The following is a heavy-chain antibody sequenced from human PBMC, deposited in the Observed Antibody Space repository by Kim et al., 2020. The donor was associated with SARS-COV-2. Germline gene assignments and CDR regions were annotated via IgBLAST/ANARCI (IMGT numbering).Heavy chain of an antibody. CDR3: ARDTYYYGSGSYIFDY. V-gene: IGHV6-1*01. CDR2: TYYRSKWYN. CDR1: GDSVSSNSAA. Sequence: QTLSLTCAISGDSVSSNSAAWNWIRQSPSRGLEWLGRTYYRSKWYNDYAVSVKSRITINPDTSKNQFSLQLNSVTPEDTAVYYCARDTYYYGSGSYIFDYWGQGTLVTVSS. D-gene: IGHD3-10*01. J-gene: IGHJ4*02.